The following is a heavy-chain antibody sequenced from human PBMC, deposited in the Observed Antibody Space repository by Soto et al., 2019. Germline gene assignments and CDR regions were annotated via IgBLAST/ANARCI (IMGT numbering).Heavy chain of an antibody. J-gene: IGHJ4*02. V-gene: IGHV1-24*01. CDR2: FDPEDGET. D-gene: IGHD6-6*01. CDR3: ASRSGQLPYYFDY. CDR1: GYTLTELS. Sequence: ASVKVSCKVSGYTLTELSMHWVRQAPGKGLEWMGGFDPEDGETIYAQKFQGRVTMTEDTSTDTAYMELSSLRSEVTAVYYCASRSGQLPYYFDYWGQGTLVTVSS.